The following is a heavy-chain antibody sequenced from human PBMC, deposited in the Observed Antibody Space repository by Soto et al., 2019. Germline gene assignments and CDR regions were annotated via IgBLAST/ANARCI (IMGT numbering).Heavy chain of an antibody. Sequence: EVQLVESGGGLVKPGGSLRLSCAASGFTFSSYSMNWVRQAPGKGLEWVSSISSSSSYIYYADSVKGRFTISRDNAKNSLYLQMNSLRAEDTAVYYCARDLPIAAAGTGGWFDPWGQGTLVTVSS. D-gene: IGHD6-13*01. J-gene: IGHJ5*02. CDR2: ISSSSSYI. V-gene: IGHV3-21*01. CDR1: GFTFSSYS. CDR3: ARDLPIAAAGTGGWFDP.